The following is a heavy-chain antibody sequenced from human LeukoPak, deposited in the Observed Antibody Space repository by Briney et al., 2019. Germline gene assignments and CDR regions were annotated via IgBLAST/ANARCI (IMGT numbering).Heavy chain of an antibody. CDR1: GGSISSGSYY. Sequence: SQTLSLTCTVSGGSISSGSYYWSWIRQPAGKGLEWIGRIYTSGSTNYNPSLKSRVTISVDTSKNQFSLKLSSVTAADTAVYYCAREEYSSSWYAGNWFDPWGQGTLVTVSS. J-gene: IGHJ5*02. CDR3: AREEYSSSWYAGNWFDP. D-gene: IGHD6-13*01. CDR2: IYTSGST. V-gene: IGHV4-61*02.